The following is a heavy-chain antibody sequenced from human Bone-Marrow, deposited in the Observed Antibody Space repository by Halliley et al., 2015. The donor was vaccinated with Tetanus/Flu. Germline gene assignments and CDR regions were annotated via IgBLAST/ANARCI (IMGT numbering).Heavy chain of an antibody. CDR3: AKADQVGDPFDS. D-gene: IGHD3-10*01. Sequence: QLVQSGAEVKRPGSSVKVSCKPPGGTFSSHVISWVRQAPGQGLEWMGRITPFLDTTKYGQRFQGRVTLSADKSTNTVYMEINSLRSEDTANYFCAKADQVGDPFDSWGQGTLVTVSS. CDR1: GGTFSSHV. CDR2: ITPFLDTT. V-gene: IGHV1-69*06. J-gene: IGHJ4*02.